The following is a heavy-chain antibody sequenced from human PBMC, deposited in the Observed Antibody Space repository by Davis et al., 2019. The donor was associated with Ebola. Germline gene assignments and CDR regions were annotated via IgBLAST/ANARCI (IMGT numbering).Heavy chain of an antibody. D-gene: IGHD3-10*01. V-gene: IGHV4-39*07. J-gene: IGHJ6*02. CDR1: GGSISSSSYY. CDR2: IHYSRST. CDR3: ARGGEYPTYYYGSGSYYTYYYGMDV. Sequence: MPSETLSLTCTVSGGSISSSSYYWGSTRQPPGKGLEWFGCIHYSRSTDYNPFLKSRVTISVDTSKNQFSLKLSSVTAADRAVYYCARGGEYPTYYYGSGSYYTYYYGMDVWGQGTTVTVSS.